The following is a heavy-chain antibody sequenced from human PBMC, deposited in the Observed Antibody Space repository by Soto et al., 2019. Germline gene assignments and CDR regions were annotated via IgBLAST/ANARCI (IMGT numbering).Heavy chain of an antibody. Sequence: NVDRKTSVYTYTIDDVNWVRQATGQGFDPEDDETIYAQKFQGRVTMTEDTSTDTAYMELSSLRSEDTAVYYCATITGTTIRDAFDIWGQGTMVTVSS. J-gene: IGHJ3*02. CDR3: ATITGTTIRDAFDI. CDR2: DPEDDET. D-gene: IGHD1-20*01. CDR1: VYTYTIDD. V-gene: IGHV1-24*01.